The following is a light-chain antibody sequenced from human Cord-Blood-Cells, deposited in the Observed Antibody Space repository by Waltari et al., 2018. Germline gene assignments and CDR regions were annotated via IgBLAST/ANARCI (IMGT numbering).Light chain of an antibody. Sequence: QSALTQPASVSGSPGQSLTISCTGTSSDVGGYNYVSWYQQHPGKAPKLMIYYVTKRPSGVSNRFSGSKSGNTASLTISGLQAEDEADYYCSSYTSSSTWVFGGGTKLTVL. J-gene: IGLJ3*02. CDR3: SSYTSSSTWV. CDR1: SSDVGGYNY. CDR2: YVT. V-gene: IGLV2-14*01.